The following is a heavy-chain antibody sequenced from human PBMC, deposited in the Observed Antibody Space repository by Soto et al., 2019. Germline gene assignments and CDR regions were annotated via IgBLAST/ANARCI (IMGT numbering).Heavy chain of an antibody. CDR1: GGSIGSYD. V-gene: IGHV4-59*01. CDR3: ARVETFKMVRGEIDRFDP. D-gene: IGHD3-10*01. J-gene: IGHJ5*02. Sequence: PLETLSLTCSVAGGSIGSYDWSWIRQPPGKGLEGIGYIYYSGSTNYNPSLKSRVTISVETSKNQFSLKLSSVTAADTAVYYCARVETFKMVRGEIDRFDPWGQGTLVTVS. CDR2: IYYSGST.